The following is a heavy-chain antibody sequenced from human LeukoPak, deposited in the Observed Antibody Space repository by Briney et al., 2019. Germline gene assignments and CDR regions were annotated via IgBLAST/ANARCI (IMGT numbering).Heavy chain of an antibody. Sequence: GGSLRLSCAASGFTFSSYWMSWVRQAPGKGLEWVANIKQDGSEKYYVDSVKGRFTISRDNAKNSLYLQMNSLRAEDTAVYYCARDKLWFGELRINYYYYMDVWGKGTTVTISS. CDR1: GFTFSSYW. J-gene: IGHJ6*03. CDR3: ARDKLWFGELRINYYYYMDV. CDR2: IKQDGSEK. D-gene: IGHD3-10*01. V-gene: IGHV3-7*01.